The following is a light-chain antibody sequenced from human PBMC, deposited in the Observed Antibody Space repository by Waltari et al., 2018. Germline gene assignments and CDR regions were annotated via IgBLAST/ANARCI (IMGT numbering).Light chain of an antibody. CDR2: SDT. CDR3: QVWDRSVL. J-gene: IGLJ7*01. Sequence: SYDLSQPRSVSVSPGQTARITCGGQSIGSKNVKWFQQKPPQAPVLVIFSDTRRPSGIPERFSGSNSGNTATLTISGVEAGDEADYYCQVWDRSVLFGGVTRLTVL. CDR1: SIGSKN. V-gene: IGLV3-21*02.